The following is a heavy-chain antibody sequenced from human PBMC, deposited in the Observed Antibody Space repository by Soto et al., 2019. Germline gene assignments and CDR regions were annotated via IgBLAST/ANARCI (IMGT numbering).Heavy chain of an antibody. D-gene: IGHD3-3*01. CDR2: ISAYNGNT. CDR3: AREPIFGVLINYGMDV. CDR1: GYTFTSYG. J-gene: IGHJ6*02. Sequence: ASVKVSCKASGYTFTSYGISWVRQAPGQGLEWMGWISAYNGNTNYAQKFQGRVTMTRDTSISTAYMELSRLRSDDTAVYYCAREPIFGVLINYGMDVWGQGTAVTVSS. V-gene: IGHV1-18*04.